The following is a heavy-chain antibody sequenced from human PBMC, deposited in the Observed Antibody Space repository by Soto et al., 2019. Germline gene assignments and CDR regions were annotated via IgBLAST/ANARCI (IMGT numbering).Heavy chain of an antibody. J-gene: IGHJ4*02. Sequence: GASVKVSCKASGYTFTGYYMHWVRQAPGQGLEWMGWINPNSGGTNYAQKFQGWVTMTRDTSISTAYMELSRLRSDDTAVYYCARDRDDSSSPHLGYWGQGTLVTVSS. D-gene: IGHD6-6*01. CDR1: GYTFTGYY. CDR2: INPNSGGT. V-gene: IGHV1-2*04. CDR3: ARDRDDSSSPHLGY.